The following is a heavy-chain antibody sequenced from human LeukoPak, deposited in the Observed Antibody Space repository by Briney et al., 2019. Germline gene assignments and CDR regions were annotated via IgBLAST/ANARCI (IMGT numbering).Heavy chain of an antibody. CDR3: ARGGYGDRIDY. CDR2: INPSGGST. D-gene: IGHD4-17*01. CDR1: GYTFIRYY. V-gene: IGHV1-46*01. J-gene: IGHJ4*02. Sequence: ASVTVSFKASGYTFIRYYMHWVRQAPGQGLEWMGIINPSGGSTSYAQKFQGRVTMTRDTSTSTVYMELSRLRSEDTAVYYCARGGYGDRIDYWGQGTLVSVSS.